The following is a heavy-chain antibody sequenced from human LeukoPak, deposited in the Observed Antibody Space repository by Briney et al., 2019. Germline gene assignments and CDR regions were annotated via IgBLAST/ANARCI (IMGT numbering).Heavy chain of an antibody. CDR2: ISGSGSST. D-gene: IGHD6-13*01. J-gene: IGHJ6*03. V-gene: IGHV3-23*01. CDR3: ARRGIAAAEDYYYYMDV. CDR1: GFTFSSYA. Sequence: GGSLRLSCAASGFTFSSYAMSWVRQAPGKGLEWVSAISGSGSSTYYADSVKGRFTISRDNSKNTLYLQMNSLRAEDTAVYYCARRGIAAAEDYYYYMDVWGKGTTVTVSS.